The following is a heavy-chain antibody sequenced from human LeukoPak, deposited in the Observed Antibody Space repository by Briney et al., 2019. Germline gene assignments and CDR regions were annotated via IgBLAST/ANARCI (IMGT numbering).Heavy chain of an antibody. V-gene: IGHV1-8*01. CDR3: ARALYSGSYYFDY. CDR1: GYTFTIYD. J-gene: IGHJ4*02. Sequence: ASVTVSCTASGYTFTIYDINWVRQATGQGLEWMGWMNPNSGNTGYAQKFQGRVTMTRNTSISTAYMELSSLRSEDTAVYYCARALYSGSYYFDYWGQGTLVTVSS. D-gene: IGHD1-26*01. CDR2: MNPNSGNT.